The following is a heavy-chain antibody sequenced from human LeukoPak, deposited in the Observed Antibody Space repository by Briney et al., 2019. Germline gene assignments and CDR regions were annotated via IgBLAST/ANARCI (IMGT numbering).Heavy chain of an antibody. D-gene: IGHD2-15*01. CDR1: GGSISSHY. V-gene: IGHV4-59*11. J-gene: IGHJ4*03. CDR2: IYYSGST. Sequence: PSETLSLTCTVSGGSISSHYWSWIRQPPGKGLEWIGYIYYSGSTNYNPSLKSRVTISVDTSKNQFSLKLSSVTAADTAVYYCARLEGYCSVGSCYPDYWGQGTLVTVSS. CDR3: ARLEGYCSVGSCYPDY.